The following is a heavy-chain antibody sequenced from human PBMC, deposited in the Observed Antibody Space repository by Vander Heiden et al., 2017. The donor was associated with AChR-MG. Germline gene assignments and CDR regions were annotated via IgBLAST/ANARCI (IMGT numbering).Heavy chain of an antibody. Sequence: QVHLVQSGPEAKKPGASVKVSCKASGYTFTSYPIHWVRQVPGQRLEWMGRINAGNGDTKYVQKFQGRVTITRDTSANTAYMELSRLRTDDTAVFYCARGYSSGRFDFQLGGQGTLVTVSS. D-gene: IGHD6-19*01. CDR2: INAGNGDT. V-gene: IGHV1-3*01. J-gene: IGHJ1*01. CDR1: GYTFTSYP. CDR3: ARGYSSGRFDFQL.